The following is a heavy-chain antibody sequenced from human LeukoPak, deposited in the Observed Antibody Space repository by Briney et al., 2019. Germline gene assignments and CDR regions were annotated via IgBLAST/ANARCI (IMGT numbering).Heavy chain of an antibody. V-gene: IGHV4-59*12. CDR3: ARGRSNRDY. CDR2: IYYSGST. CDR1: GGSISSYY. J-gene: IGHJ4*02. Sequence: SETLSLTCTVSGGSISSYYWSWIRQPPGKGLEWIGYIYYSGSTNYNPSLKSRVTISVDTSKNQFSLKLSPVTAADTAVYYCARGRSNRDYWGQGTLVTVSS. D-gene: IGHD3-16*01.